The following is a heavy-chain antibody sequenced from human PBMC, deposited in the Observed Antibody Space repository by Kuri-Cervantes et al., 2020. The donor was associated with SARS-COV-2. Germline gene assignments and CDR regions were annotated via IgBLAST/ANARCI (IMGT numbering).Heavy chain of an antibody. CDR1: GFTFSSYW. J-gene: IGHJ6*03. D-gene: IGHD1-26*01. Sequence: GESLKISCAASGFTFSSYWMSWVRQAPGKGLEWVANIKQDGSEKYYVNSVKGRFTISRDNAKNTLYLQMSILRADDTAVYYCAKQRDARVGEGVVAALGSMDVWGKGTTVTVSS. V-gene: IGHV3-7*03. CDR3: AKQRDARVGEGVVAALGSMDV. CDR2: IKQDGSEK.